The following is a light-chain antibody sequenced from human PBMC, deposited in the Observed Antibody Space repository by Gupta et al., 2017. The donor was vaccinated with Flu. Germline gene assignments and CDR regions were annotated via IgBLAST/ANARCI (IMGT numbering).Light chain of an antibody. J-gene: IGLJ1*01. V-gene: IGLV1-44*01. CDR2: SID. Sequence: QSMLTQPPSASGTPGQTVAISCSGSSSNIGSNPVSWYRQPPGLAPKLLMYSIDQRPSGVPDRFSGSKTGTTASLAISGLRSDDEADYYCASWDDSLNGYVFGTGTKVTVL. CDR1: SSNIGSNP. CDR3: ASWDDSLNGYV.